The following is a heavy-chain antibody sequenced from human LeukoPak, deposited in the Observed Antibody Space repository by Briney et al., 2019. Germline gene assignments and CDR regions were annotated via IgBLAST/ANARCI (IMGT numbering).Heavy chain of an antibody. J-gene: IGHJ6*04. CDR2: TRNKANSYTT. Sequence: GGSLRLSCAASGFTFSSYSMNWVRQAPGKGLEWVGRTRNKANSYTTEYAASVKGRFTISRDDSKNSLYLQMNSLKTEDTAVYYCARSGIAVAGPPYYYYYGMDVWGKGTTVTVSS. D-gene: IGHD6-19*01. V-gene: IGHV3-72*01. CDR1: GFTFSSYS. CDR3: ARSGIAVAGPPYYYYYGMDV.